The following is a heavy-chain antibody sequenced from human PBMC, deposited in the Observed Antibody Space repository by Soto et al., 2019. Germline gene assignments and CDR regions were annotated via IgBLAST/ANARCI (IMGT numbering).Heavy chain of an antibody. CDR1: GLGVRNNY. Sequence: PGGSLRLSCTAYGLGVRNNYMSWVRQAPGMGLEWVSVIYNDGTTYYADSVKGRFTLSRDTSKNTLSLQMDSLSAEDTAVYYCVRPLPSGRNYGMDVWGQGTTVTVSS. CDR2: IYNDGTT. D-gene: IGHD3-10*01. V-gene: IGHV3-53*01. J-gene: IGHJ6*02. CDR3: VRPLPSGRNYGMDV.